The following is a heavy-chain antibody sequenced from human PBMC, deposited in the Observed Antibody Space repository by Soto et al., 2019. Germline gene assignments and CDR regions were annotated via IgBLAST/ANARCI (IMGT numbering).Heavy chain of an antibody. D-gene: IGHD6-13*01. Sequence: QVQLVQSGTEVKKPGASVQVSCKASGYSFITYGFSWVRQAPGQGLEWMGWISAYGTTTDYAQSLQGRVTLTTDTPTSTTDMEVRSLGVDDTGVYYCTRDPGIAAPGRGLGDYWGQGTLVTVSS. CDR2: ISAYGTTT. CDR3: TRDPGIAAPGRGLGDY. V-gene: IGHV1-18*04. J-gene: IGHJ4*02. CDR1: GYSFITYG.